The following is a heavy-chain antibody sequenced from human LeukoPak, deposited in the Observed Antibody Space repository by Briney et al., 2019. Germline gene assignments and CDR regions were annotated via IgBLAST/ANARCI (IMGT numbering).Heavy chain of an antibody. CDR3: ARASAYYYDSSDHDAFDI. V-gene: IGHV4-39*07. CDR1: GGSISSSSYY. J-gene: IGHJ3*02. CDR2: IYYSGST. D-gene: IGHD3-22*01. Sequence: SETLSLTCTVSGGSISSSSYYWGWIRQPPGKGLEWIGSIYYSGSTYYNPSLKSRVTISVDTSKNQFSLKLSSVTAVDTAVYYCARASAYYYDSSDHDAFDIWGQGTMVTVSS.